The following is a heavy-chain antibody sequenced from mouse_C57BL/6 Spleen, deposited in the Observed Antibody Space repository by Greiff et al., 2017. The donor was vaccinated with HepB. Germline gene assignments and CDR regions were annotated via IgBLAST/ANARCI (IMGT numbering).Heavy chain of an antibody. V-gene: IGHV1-55*01. CDR1: GYTFTSYW. CDR3: ARNPYYSNYNYYAMDY. J-gene: IGHJ4*01. Sequence: QVQLKQPGAELVKPGASVKMSCKASGYTFTSYWITWVKQRPGQGLEWIGDIYPGSGSTNYNEKFKSKATLTVDTSSSTAYMQLSSLTSEDSAVYYCARNPYYSNYNYYAMDYWGQGTSVTVSS. CDR2: IYPGSGST. D-gene: IGHD2-5*01.